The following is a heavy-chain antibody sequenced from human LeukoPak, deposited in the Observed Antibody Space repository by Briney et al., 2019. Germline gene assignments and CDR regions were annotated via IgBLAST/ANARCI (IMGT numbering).Heavy chain of an antibody. CDR1: GYTFTGYY. D-gene: IGHD2-2*01. J-gene: IGHJ4*02. Sequence: ASVKVSCKASGYTFTGYYLHWVRQAPGQGLEWMGRINPNSGGTNYAQKFQGRATMTRDTSISTAYMELSRLRSDDTAVYYCAIVYCSSTSCSFDYWGQGTLVTVSS. CDR2: INPNSGGT. V-gene: IGHV1-2*06. CDR3: AIVYCSSTSCSFDY.